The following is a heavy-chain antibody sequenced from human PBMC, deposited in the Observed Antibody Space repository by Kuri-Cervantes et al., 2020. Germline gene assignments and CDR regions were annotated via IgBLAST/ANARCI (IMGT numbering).Heavy chain of an antibody. D-gene: IGHD5-18*01. CDR3: ARGGVDTDDFDP. CDR1: GFTFSNYW. CDR2: ISRSSSTI. V-gene: IGHV3-48*01. Sequence: GGSLRLSCVASGFTFSNYWMSWVRQAPGKGLECVSYISRSSSTIYYADSVKGRFTISRDNAKNTLYLQMNSLRAEDTAVYYCARGGVDTDDFDPWGQGTLVTVSS. J-gene: IGHJ5*02.